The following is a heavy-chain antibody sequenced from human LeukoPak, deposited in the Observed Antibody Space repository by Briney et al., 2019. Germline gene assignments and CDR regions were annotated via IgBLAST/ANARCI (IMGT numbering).Heavy chain of an antibody. CDR3: ASRDALGY. J-gene: IGHJ4*02. CDR2: IKQDGNEK. D-gene: IGHD6-13*01. Sequence: GGSLRLSCAASGFTFSGYWMSWVRQAPGKGLEWVANIKQDGNEKNYVDSVRGRFSISRDNTKNSVYLQMNNLRAEDTAVYYCASRDALGYWGQGTLVTVSS. V-gene: IGHV3-7*01. CDR1: GFTFSGYW.